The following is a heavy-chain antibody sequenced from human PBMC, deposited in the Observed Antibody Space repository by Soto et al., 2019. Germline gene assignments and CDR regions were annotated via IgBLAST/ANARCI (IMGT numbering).Heavy chain of an antibody. D-gene: IGHD1-1*01. CDR1: GASISGYY. J-gene: IGHJ5*02. V-gene: IGHV4-4*07. CDR2: IYATGTT. CDR3: VRDGTKTLRDWFDP. Sequence: SETVSLTCTVSGASISGYYWSWIRKSAGKGLEWIGRIYATGTTDYNPSLKSRVMMSVDTSKKQFSLKLRSVTAADTAVYYCVRDGTKTLRDWFDPWGQGISVTVSS.